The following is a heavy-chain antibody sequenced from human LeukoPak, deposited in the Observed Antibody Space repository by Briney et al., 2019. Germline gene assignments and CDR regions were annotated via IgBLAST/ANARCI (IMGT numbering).Heavy chain of an antibody. CDR1: GYTFTGYY. CDR2: INPNSGGT. Sequence: ASVKVSCXASGYTFTGYYMHWVRQAPGQGLEWMGRINPNSGGTNYAQKFQGRVTMTRDTSISTAYMELSRLRSDDTAVYYCARLLVYGGNSDAFDIWGQGTMVTVSS. D-gene: IGHD4-23*01. V-gene: IGHV1-2*06. J-gene: IGHJ3*02. CDR3: ARLLVYGGNSDAFDI.